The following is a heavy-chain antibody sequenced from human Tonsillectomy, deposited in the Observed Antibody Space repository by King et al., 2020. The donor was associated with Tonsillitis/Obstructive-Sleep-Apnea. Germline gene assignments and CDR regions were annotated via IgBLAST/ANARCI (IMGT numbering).Heavy chain of an antibody. J-gene: IGHJ4*02. CDR2: INPSGGST. CDR3: ARVYYDSSGYYQGYCDY. D-gene: IGHD3-22*01. V-gene: IGHV1-46*01. CDR1: GYTFTSYY. Sequence: QLVQSGAEVKKPGASVKVSCKASGYTFTSYYMHWVRQAPGQGLEWMGIINPSGGSTSYAQKFQGRVTMTRDTSTSTVYMELSSLRSEDTAVYYCARVYYDSSGYYQGYCDYWGQGTLVTVSS.